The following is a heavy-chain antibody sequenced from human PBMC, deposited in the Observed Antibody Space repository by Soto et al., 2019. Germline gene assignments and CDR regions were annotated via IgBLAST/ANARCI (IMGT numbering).Heavy chain of an antibody. D-gene: IGHD1-20*01. CDR3: ARGAGITGTARRWFDP. CDR2: IYHSGST. J-gene: IGHJ5*02. V-gene: IGHV4-30-2*01. CDR1: GGPISSGGYS. Sequence: SETLSLTCAVSGGPISSGGYSWSWIRQPPGKGPEWIGYIYHSGSTYYNPSLKSRVTISVDRSKNQFSLKLSSVTAAETAVYYCARGAGITGTARRWFDPWGQGTLVTVSS.